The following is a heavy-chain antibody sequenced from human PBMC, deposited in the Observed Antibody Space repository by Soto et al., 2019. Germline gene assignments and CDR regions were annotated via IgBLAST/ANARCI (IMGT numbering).Heavy chain of an antibody. CDR1: GGTFSSYA. CDR2: IIPIFGTA. CDR3: ARGKNYYYGMDV. Sequence: AASVKVSCKASGGTFSSYAISWVRQAPGQGLERMGGIIPIFGTANYAQKFQGRVTITADESTSTAYMELSSLRSEDTAVYYCARGKNYYYGMDVWGQGTTVTVSS. V-gene: IGHV1-69*13. J-gene: IGHJ6*02.